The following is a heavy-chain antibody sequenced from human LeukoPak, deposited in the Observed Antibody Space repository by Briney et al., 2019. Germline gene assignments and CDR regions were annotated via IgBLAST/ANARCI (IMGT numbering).Heavy chain of an antibody. V-gene: IGHV3-7*01. CDR1: GFTFSSYW. CDR2: IKQDGSEK. CDR3: ARDTLGEGEDANYAVYYFDY. D-gene: IGHD4/OR15-4a*01. Sequence: GGSLRLSCAASGFTFSSYWMSWVRQAPGKGLEWVANIKQDGSEKYYVDSVKGRFTISRDNGKNSLDLQMNSLRADDTAVYYCARDTLGEGEDANYAVYYFDYWGQGTVVTVSS. J-gene: IGHJ4*02.